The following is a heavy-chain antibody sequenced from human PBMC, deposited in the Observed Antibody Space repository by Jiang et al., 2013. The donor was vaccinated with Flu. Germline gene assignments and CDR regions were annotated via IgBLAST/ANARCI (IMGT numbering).Heavy chain of an antibody. CDR1: GFTFSSYG. CDR2: ISGSGGST. J-gene: IGHJ4*02. Sequence: VQPGRSLRLSCAASGFTFSSYGMHWVRQAPGKGLEWVSAISGSGGSTYYADSVKGRFTISRDNSKNTLYLQMNSLRAEDTAVYYCANSDSSGYYAVDYWGQGTLVTVSS. D-gene: IGHD3-22*01. CDR3: ANSDSSGYYAVDY. V-gene: IGHV3-23*01.